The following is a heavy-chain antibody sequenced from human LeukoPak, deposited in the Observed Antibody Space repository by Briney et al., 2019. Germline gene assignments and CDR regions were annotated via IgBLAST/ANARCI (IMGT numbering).Heavy chain of an antibody. Sequence: SETLSLTCTVSGGSISSGGYYWSWIRRHPGKGLEWIGYIYYSGSTYYNPSLKSRVTIPVDTSKNQFSLKLSSVTAADTAVYYCARAYCSSTSCYMFAYYMDVWGKGTTVTVSS. D-gene: IGHD2-2*01. CDR3: ARAYCSSTSCYMFAYYMDV. J-gene: IGHJ6*03. V-gene: IGHV4-31*03. CDR2: IYYSGST. CDR1: GGSISSGGYY.